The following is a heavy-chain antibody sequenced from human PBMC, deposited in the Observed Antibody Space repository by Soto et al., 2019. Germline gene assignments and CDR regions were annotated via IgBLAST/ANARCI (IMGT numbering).Heavy chain of an antibody. J-gene: IGHJ4*02. CDR2: INAGNGNT. Sequence: QVQLVQSGAEEKKPGASVKVSCTASGYTFTGYAMHWVRQAPGQRLEWMGWINAGNGNTKYSQKFQGRVTITRATSASTAYMELSSLRSEDTAVYYCARAVAVAADFYYWGQGTLVTVSS. CDR1: GYTFTGYA. D-gene: IGHD6-19*01. V-gene: IGHV1-3*05. CDR3: ARAVAVAADFYY.